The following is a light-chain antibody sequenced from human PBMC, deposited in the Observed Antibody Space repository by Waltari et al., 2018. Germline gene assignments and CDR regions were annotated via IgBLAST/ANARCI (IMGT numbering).Light chain of an antibody. Sequence: QSVLTQPPSVSGAPGQGVTISCTGSTSNIGAGYDVQWYQQFPTSAPKLLIRGNNIPASGVPDRFSASRSGTSGSLAITGLRPEDDAYFYCQSYDRSLSTWVFGGGTKVTVL. CDR3: QSYDRSLSTWV. CDR2: GNN. J-gene: IGLJ3*02. V-gene: IGLV1-40*01. CDR1: TSNIGAGYD.